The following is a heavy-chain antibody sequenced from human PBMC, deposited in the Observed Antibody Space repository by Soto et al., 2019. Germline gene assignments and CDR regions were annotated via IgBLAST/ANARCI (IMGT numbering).Heavy chain of an antibody. V-gene: IGHV4-30-2*01. CDR2: IYHSGST. CDR3: ASTDYSDRSGYSY. J-gene: IGHJ4*02. D-gene: IGHD3-22*01. CDR1: GGSISSGGYS. Sequence: SETLSLTCAVSGGSISSGGYSWSWIRQPPGKGLEWIGYIYHSGSTYYNPSLKSRVTISVDRSKNQFSLKLSSVTAADTAVYYCASTDYSDRSGYSYWGQGTLVTVSA.